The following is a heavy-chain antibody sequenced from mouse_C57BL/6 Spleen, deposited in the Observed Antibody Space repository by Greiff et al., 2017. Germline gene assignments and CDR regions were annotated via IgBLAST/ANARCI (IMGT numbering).Heavy chain of an antibody. CDR1: GYTFTEYT. Sequence: QVHVKQSGAELVKPGASVKLSCKASGYTFTEYTIHWVKQRSGQGLEWIGWFYPGSGSIKYNEKFKDKATLTADKSSSTVYMELSRLTSEDSAVYFCARHEANLYAMDYWGQGTSVTVSS. J-gene: IGHJ4*01. V-gene: IGHV1-62-2*01. CDR2: FYPGSGSI. CDR3: ARHEANLYAMDY.